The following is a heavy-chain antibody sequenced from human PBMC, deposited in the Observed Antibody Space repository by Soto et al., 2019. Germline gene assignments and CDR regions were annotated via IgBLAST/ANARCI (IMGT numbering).Heavy chain of an antibody. CDR3: ARVSAHDSSGYPDAFDI. CDR2: ISSSSSYT. J-gene: IGHJ3*02. Sequence: VSLILSCTVSGFSVTNSCINWVRQAPGKGLEWVSSISSSSSYTNYADSVKGRFTISRDNAKNSLYLQMNSLRAEDTAVYYCARVSAHDSSGYPDAFDIWGQGTMVTVSS. D-gene: IGHD3-22*01. V-gene: IGHV3-21*01. CDR1: GFSVTNSC.